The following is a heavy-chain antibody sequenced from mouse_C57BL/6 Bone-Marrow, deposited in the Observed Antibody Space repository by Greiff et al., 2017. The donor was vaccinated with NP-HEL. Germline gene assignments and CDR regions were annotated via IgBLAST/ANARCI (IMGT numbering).Heavy chain of an antibody. J-gene: IGHJ1*03. D-gene: IGHD1-1*01. V-gene: IGHV1-9*01. CDR2: ILPGSGST. Sequence: QVQLKESGAELMKPGASVKLSCKATGYTFTGYWIEWVKQRPGHGLEWIGEILPGSGSTNYNEKFKGKATFTADTSSNTAYMQLSSLTTEDSAIYYCARWFNYYGSSYVGYWYFDVWGTGTTVTVSS. CDR3: ARWFNYYGSSYVGYWYFDV. CDR1: GYTFTGYW.